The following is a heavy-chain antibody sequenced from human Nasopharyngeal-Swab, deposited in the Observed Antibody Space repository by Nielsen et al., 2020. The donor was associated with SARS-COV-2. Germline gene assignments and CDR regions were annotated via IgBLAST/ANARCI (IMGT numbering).Heavy chain of an antibody. CDR3: AAGGSDFWSGYGLDY. D-gene: IGHD3-3*01. J-gene: IGHJ4*02. Sequence: ASVKVSCKASGYTFTSYYMHWVRQAPGQGLEWMGIINPSGGSTSYAQKFQERVTITRDMSTSTAYMELSSLRSEDTAVYYCAAGGSDFWSGYGLDYWGQGTLVTVSS. CDR1: GYTFTSYY. V-gene: IGHV1-46*01. CDR2: INPSGGST.